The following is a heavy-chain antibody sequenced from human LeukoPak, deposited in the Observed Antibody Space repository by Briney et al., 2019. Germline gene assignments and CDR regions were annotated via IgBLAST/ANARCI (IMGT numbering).Heavy chain of an antibody. CDR2: IHPSGGNT. J-gene: IGHJ4*02. V-gene: IGHV1-46*01. D-gene: IGHD2-2*01. Sequence: GASVKVSCKASGYTFTSNYMHWVRQAPGHGLEWMGIIHPSGGNTNYAQKFQGRVAMTRDTSTSTVYMELSSLRSEDTAIYYCARDCSSTRCQGPVFDNWGQGTLVTVSS. CDR3: ARDCSSTRCQGPVFDN. CDR1: GYTFTSNY.